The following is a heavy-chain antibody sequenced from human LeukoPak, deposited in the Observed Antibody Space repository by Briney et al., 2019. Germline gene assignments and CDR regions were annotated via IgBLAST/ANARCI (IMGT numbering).Heavy chain of an antibody. CDR3: ARGYYDSSGYYPFRYYYYYGMDV. V-gene: IGHV4-34*01. Sequence: PSETLSLTCAVYGGSFSGYYRSWIRQPPGKGLEWIGEINHSGSTNYNPSLKSRVTISVDTSKNQFSLKLSSVTAADTAVYYCARGYYDSSGYYPFRYYYYYGMDVWGQGTTVTVSS. CDR2: INHSGST. J-gene: IGHJ6*02. CDR1: GGSFSGYY. D-gene: IGHD3-22*01.